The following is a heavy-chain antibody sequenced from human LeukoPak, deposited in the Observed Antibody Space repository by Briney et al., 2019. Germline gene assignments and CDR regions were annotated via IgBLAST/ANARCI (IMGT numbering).Heavy chain of an antibody. D-gene: IGHD6-13*01. J-gene: IGHJ4*02. CDR1: GYTFTGYY. CDR2: INPNSGGT. V-gene: IGHV1-2*02. CDR3: ARAPMGAAALY. Sequence: GASAKVSCKASGYTFTGYYMHWVRQAPGQGLEWMGWINPNSGGTNYAQKFQGRVTMTRDTSISTAYMELSRLRSDDTAFYYCARAPMGAAALYWGQGTLVTVSS.